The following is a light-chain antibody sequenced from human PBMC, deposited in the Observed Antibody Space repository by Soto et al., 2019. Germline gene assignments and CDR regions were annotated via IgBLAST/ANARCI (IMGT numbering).Light chain of an antibody. Sequence: EIALTQSPGTLSLSPGERATLPCRASQSVSSSYLAWYQQKPGQAPRLLIYGASSRATGIPDGFSGSGSGTDFTLTISRLEPEDFAVYYCQQYGSSPWTFGQGTKVDIK. V-gene: IGKV3-20*01. CDR3: QQYGSSPWT. CDR2: GAS. CDR1: QSVSSSY. J-gene: IGKJ1*01.